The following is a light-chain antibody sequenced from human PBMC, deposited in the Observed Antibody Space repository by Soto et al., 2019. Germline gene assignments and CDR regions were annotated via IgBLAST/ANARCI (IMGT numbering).Light chain of an antibody. V-gene: IGKV1-12*01. Sequence: DIQMTQSPSSVSASVGDRVTITCRASQDISDWLAWHQQKPGKAPKLLIYAATTLHSGVPSRFSGSGSGTDFTLTISSLQPEDFATYYCQQGHTFPLTFGGGTKVETK. CDR3: QQGHTFPLT. CDR1: QDISDW. J-gene: IGKJ4*01. CDR2: AAT.